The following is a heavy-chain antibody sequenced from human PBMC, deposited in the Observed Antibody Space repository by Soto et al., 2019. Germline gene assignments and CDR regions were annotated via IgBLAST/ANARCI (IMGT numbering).Heavy chain of an antibody. CDR3: VKEYAVVVPAAFFDY. J-gene: IGHJ4*02. CDR2: ISSNGGST. V-gene: IGHV3-64D*08. CDR1: GFTFSSYA. D-gene: IGHD2-2*01. Sequence: GGSLRLSCSASGFTFSSYAMHWVRQAPGKGLEYVSAISSNGGSTYYADSVKGRFTISRDNSKNTLYLQMSSLRAEDTAVYYCVKEYAVVVPAAFFDYWGQGTLVTVSS.